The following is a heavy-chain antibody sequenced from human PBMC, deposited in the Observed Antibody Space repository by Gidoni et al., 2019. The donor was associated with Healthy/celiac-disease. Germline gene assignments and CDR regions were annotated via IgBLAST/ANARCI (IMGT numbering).Heavy chain of an antibody. J-gene: IGHJ4*02. V-gene: IGHV3-23*01. Sequence: EVQLLESGGGLVQPGGSLRLSCAASGFTFSSYAMSWVRQAPGKGLEWVSAISGSGGSTYYADSVKGRFTISRDNSKNTLYLQMNSLRAEDTAVYYCAKYSQFYCSGGSCYSDYWGQGTLVTVSS. CDR1: GFTFSSYA. CDR3: AKYSQFYCSGGSCYSDY. CDR2: ISGSGGST. D-gene: IGHD2-15*01.